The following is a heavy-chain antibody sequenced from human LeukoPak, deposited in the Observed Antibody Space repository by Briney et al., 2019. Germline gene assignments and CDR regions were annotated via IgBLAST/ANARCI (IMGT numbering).Heavy chain of an antibody. CDR2: ISGSGGST. J-gene: IGHJ4*02. CDR1: GFTFDNYA. D-gene: IGHD3-22*01. Sequence: GGSLRLSCTASGFTFDNYAMIWVRQAPGKGLEWVSAISGSGGSTYYADSVKGRFTISRDNSKNTLYLQMNSLRAEDTAVYYCAKEAYYYDSSGYYRPFDYWGQGTLVTVSS. V-gene: IGHV3-23*01. CDR3: AKEAYYYDSSGYYRPFDY.